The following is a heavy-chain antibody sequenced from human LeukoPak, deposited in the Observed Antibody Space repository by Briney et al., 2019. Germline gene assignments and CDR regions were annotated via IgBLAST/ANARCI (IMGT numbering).Heavy chain of an antibody. V-gene: IGHV1-18*01. Sequence: ASVTVSCKASGYTFTSYGISWVRQAPGQGLEGMGWISAYNGNTNYAQKLQGRVTMTTDTSTSTAYLELRSLRSDDTAFYYCARRTYSSSSSLFDYWGQGTLVTVSS. CDR2: ISAYNGNT. D-gene: IGHD6-6*01. CDR3: ARRTYSSSSSLFDY. J-gene: IGHJ4*02. CDR1: GYTFTSYG.